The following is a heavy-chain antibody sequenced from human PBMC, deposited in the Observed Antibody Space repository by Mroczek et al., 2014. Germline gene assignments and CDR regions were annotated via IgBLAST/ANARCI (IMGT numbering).Heavy chain of an antibody. CDR2: IFPGDSDT. CDR1: DYNFTNSW. Sequence: VQLVQSGAEVKKPGESLKISCKVSDYNFTNSWIAWVRQMPGKGLECMGIIFPGDSDTRYSPSFQGQVTISVDKSINTAYLHWSSLRASDTAKYYCARQLGMSGLDVWGQGTTVTVSS. V-gene: IGHV5-51*01. D-gene: IGHD1-26*01. CDR3: ARQLGMSGLDV. J-gene: IGHJ6*02.